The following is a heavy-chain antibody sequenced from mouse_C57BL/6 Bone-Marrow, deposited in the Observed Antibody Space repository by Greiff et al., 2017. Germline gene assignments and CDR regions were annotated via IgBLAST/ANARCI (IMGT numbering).Heavy chain of an antibody. CDR2: IDPEDGDT. D-gene: IGHD1-1*01. CDR1: GFNIKDYY. V-gene: IGHV14-1*01. Sequence: EVKLLESGAELVRPGASVKLSCTASGFNIKDYYMHWVKQRPEQGLEWIGRIDPEDGDTDDAPKFQGKATMTADTSSNTAYLQLSSLTSEDTAVYYCTTSHGSCWFAYWGQGTLVTVSA. J-gene: IGHJ3*01. CDR3: TTSHGSCWFAY.